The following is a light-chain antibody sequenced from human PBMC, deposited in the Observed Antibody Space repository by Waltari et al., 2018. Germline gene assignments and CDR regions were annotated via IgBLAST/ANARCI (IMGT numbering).Light chain of an antibody. CDR2: GAS. CDR1: QSIGSN. Sequence: DIVMTQSPATLSVSPGERATLPCRASQSIGSNLAWYQHKPGQAPRFLIYGASTRATGIPDRFSGSGSGTEFTLTISSLQSADFAVYYCQQYNNWPETFGQGTKVEIK. CDR3: QQYNNWPET. V-gene: IGKV3-15*01. J-gene: IGKJ1*01.